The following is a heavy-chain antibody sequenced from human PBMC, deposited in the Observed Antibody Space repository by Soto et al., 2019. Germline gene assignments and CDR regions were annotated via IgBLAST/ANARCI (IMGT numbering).Heavy chain of an antibody. CDR1: GFTFSSYG. CDR2: ISYDGSNK. CDR3: GKNVLQFLEGLAFYGMAA. V-gene: IGHV3-30*18. D-gene: IGHD3-3*01. J-gene: IGHJ6*02. Sequence: QVQLVESGGGVVQPGRSLRLSCAASGFTFSSYGMHWVRQAPGKGLEWVAVISYDGSNKYYADSVKGRFTISRDNSKNTLYLQMNSLRAEDTAVYYCGKNVLQFLEGLAFYGMAAWGQGPPVPVPS.